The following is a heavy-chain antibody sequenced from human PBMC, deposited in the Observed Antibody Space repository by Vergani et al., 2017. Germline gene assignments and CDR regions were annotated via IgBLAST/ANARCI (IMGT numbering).Heavy chain of an antibody. CDR3: ARSDCSSTSGYERGFYYYYGMDV. Sequence: QVQLVQSGAEVKKPGSSVKVSCKASGGTFSSYTISWVRQAPGQGLEWMGRIIPILGIANYAQKFQGRVTITADKSTSTAYMELSSLRSEDTAVYYCARSDCSSTSGYERGFYYYYGMDVWGQGTTVTVSS. CDR1: GGTFSSYT. D-gene: IGHD2-2*01. J-gene: IGHJ6*02. V-gene: IGHV1-69*02. CDR2: IIPILGIA.